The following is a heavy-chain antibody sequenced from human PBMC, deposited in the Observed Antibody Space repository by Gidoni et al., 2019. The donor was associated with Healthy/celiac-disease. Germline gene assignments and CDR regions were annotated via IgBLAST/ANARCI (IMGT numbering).Heavy chain of an antibody. J-gene: IGHJ6*02. V-gene: IGHV1-2*02. CDR2: INPNSGGT. Sequence: QVQLVQSGAAVKKPGASVKVSCKASGYTFTGYYMPWVRQAPGQGLEWMGWINPNSGGTNYAQKFQVRVTMTRDTSISTAYMELSRLRSDDTAVYYCARDRELVAAAGTGMDVWGQGTTVTVSS. CDR3: ARDRELVAAAGTGMDV. D-gene: IGHD6-13*01. CDR1: GYTFTGYY.